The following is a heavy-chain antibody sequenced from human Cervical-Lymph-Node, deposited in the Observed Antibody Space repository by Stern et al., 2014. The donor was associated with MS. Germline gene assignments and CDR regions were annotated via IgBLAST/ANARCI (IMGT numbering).Heavy chain of an antibody. CDR2: IIPGVGTA. Sequence: QVQLVQSGAEVRKPGSSVKGSCKASGGTFSRYGISWVRQAPGQGLEWMGGIIPGVGTADYAEQFQGRVTITADGSTSTAYMELSSLTSADTAVYYCARGPYNRDFFEYWGQGTLVTVSS. CDR1: GGTFSRYG. V-gene: IGHV1-69*01. D-gene: IGHD1-1*01. CDR3: ARGPYNRDFFEY. J-gene: IGHJ4*02.